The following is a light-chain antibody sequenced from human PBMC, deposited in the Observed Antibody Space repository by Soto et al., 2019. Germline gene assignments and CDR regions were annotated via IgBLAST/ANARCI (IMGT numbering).Light chain of an antibody. CDR2: DAA. CDR3: QQYNNWPRT. V-gene: IGKV3-15*01. Sequence: EIVMTQSPATLSVSPGERATLSCRAGQSVSGNLAWYQQKPGQAPRLLIYDAATRATGIPVRFSGSGSGTEFTLTISSLQSEDFAVYYCQQYNNWPRTFGQGTKVDIK. J-gene: IGKJ1*01. CDR1: QSVSGN.